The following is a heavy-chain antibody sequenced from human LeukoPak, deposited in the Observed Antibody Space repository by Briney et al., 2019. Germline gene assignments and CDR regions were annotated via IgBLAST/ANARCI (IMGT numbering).Heavy chain of an antibody. J-gene: IGHJ6*03. CDR1: GFTFSTYA. CDR3: ARVRNLENIVVVPAATPGNYYYMDV. V-gene: IGHV4-34*01. D-gene: IGHD2-2*01. CDR2: INHSGST. Sequence: PGGSLRLSCAASGFTFSTYAMSWVRQPPGKGLEWIGEINHSGSTNYNPSLKSRVTISVDTSKNQFSLKLSSVTAADTAVYYCARVRNLENIVVVPAATPGNYYYMDVWGKGTTVTVSS.